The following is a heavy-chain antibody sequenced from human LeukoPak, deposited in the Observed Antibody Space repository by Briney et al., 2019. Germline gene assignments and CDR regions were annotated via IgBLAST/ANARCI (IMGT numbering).Heavy chain of an antibody. Sequence: GSLRLSCAASGFTFTNNFMSWVRQVPGKGLEWVANIKQDGSETTYADSVRGRFTIFRDNAKDSVYLQMNSLRAEDSATYYCVREGFYFFDFWGQGTLVTVSS. CDR1: GFTFTNNF. V-gene: IGHV3-7*01. J-gene: IGHJ4*01. CDR3: VREGFYFFDF. CDR2: IKQDGSET.